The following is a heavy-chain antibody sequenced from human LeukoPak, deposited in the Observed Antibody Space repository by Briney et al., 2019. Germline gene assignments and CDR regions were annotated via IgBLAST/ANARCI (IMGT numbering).Heavy chain of an antibody. CDR2: IYYSGNT. Sequence: SETLSLTCTVSGGSISSFYWSWIRQPPGKGLEWIGYIYYSGNTNYNPSLKNRVTISVDTSRNQFSLKLSSVTAADTAVYYCARGYSGSYGRFDYWGQGTLATVSS. V-gene: IGHV4-59*01. CDR3: ARGYSGSYGRFDY. D-gene: IGHD1-26*01. J-gene: IGHJ4*02. CDR1: GGSISSFY.